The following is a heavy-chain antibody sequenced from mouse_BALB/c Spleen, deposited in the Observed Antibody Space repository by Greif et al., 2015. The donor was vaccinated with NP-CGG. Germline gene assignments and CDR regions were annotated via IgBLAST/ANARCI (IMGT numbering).Heavy chain of an antibody. V-gene: IGHV1-69*02. CDR2: IDPSDSYT. J-gene: IGHJ2*01. CDR1: GYTFTSYW. D-gene: IGHD2-1*01. Sequence: QVHVKQSGAELVKPGASVKLSCKASGYTFTSYWMHWVKQRPGQGLEWIGEIDPSDSYTNYNQKFKGKATLTVDKSSSTAYMQLSSLTSEDSAVYYCARIYYGNYDYFDYWGQGTTLTVSS. CDR3: ARIYYGNYDYFDY.